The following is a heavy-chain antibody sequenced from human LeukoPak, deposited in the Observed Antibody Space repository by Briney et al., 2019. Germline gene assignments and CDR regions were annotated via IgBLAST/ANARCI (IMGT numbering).Heavy chain of an antibody. J-gene: IGHJ2*01. Sequence: ASVKVSCKASGYTFTSYYMHWVRQAPGQGLEWMGIINPSGGSTSYAQKFQGRVTMTRDTSTSTVYMELSSLRSEDTAVYYCARDFHDYDSSGPTWYFDLWGRGTLVTVSS. D-gene: IGHD3-22*01. CDR3: ARDFHDYDSSGPTWYFDL. V-gene: IGHV1-46*01. CDR2: INPSGGST. CDR1: GYTFTSYY.